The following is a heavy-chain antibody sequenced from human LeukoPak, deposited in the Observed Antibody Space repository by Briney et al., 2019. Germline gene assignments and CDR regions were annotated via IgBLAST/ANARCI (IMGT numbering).Heavy chain of an antibody. Sequence: GRSLRLSCAASGFTFSHYAMHWVRRPPGKGLEWVTFVSAEGDRRYYADSVQGRFTISRDNSKNTLFLQMNSLRAEDTAVYYCAKAASGGSCYQSDYWGQGTLVTVSS. D-gene: IGHD2-15*01. CDR1: GFTFSHYA. CDR3: AKAASGGSCYQSDY. J-gene: IGHJ4*02. V-gene: IGHV3-30*07. CDR2: VSAEGDRR.